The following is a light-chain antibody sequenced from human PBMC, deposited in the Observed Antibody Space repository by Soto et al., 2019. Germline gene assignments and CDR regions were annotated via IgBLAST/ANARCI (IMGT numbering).Light chain of an antibody. CDR2: GAS. V-gene: IGKV3-20*01. CDR1: QSIRSNY. CDR3: QQYGSSPRT. Sequence: IVLTQSPGTLSWSPVEIGTLCFMASQSIRSNYVAWYQQKPGQGPRLLIYGASSRATGIPDRFSGSGSGTDFTLIISRLEPEDFAMYYCQQYGSSPRTFGQGTKVDIK. J-gene: IGKJ1*01.